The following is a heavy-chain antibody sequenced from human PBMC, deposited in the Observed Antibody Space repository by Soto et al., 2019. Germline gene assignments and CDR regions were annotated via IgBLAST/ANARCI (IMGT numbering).Heavy chain of an antibody. CDR3: ASGITMVRGVRARDVNDAFDI. D-gene: IGHD3-10*01. Sequence: QVQLVQSGAEVKKPGASVKVSCKASGYTFTSYGISWVRQAPGQGLEWMGWISAYNGNTNYAQKLQGRVTMTTESSTSTAYMELRSLRSDDTAVYYCASGITMVRGVRARDVNDAFDIWGQGTMVTVSS. CDR2: ISAYNGNT. CDR1: GYTFTSYG. J-gene: IGHJ3*02. V-gene: IGHV1-18*01.